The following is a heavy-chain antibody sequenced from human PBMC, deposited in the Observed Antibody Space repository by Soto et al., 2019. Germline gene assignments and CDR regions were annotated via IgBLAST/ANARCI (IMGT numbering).Heavy chain of an antibody. Sequence: SETLSLTCTVSGGSISSYYWSWIRQPPGKGLEWIGYIYYSGNTDYNPSLKSRVTISVDTSKNQFSLKLSSVTAADTAVYYCARAAGYFDTNWFDPWGQGTLVTVSS. V-gene: IGHV4-59*01. CDR1: GGSISSYY. CDR3: ARAAGYFDTNWFDP. J-gene: IGHJ5*02. D-gene: IGHD3-9*01. CDR2: IYYSGNT.